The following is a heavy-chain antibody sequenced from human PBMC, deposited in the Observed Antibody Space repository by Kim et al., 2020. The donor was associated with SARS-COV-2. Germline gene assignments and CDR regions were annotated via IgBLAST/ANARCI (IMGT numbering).Heavy chain of an antibody. CDR2: IIPIFGTA. J-gene: IGHJ5*02. CDR3: ARWAGYSSSWQNWFDP. V-gene: IGHV1-69*13. D-gene: IGHD6-13*01. CDR1: GGTFSSYA. Sequence: SVKVSCKASGGTFSSYAISWVRQAPGQGLEWMGGIIPIFGTANYAQKFQGRVTITADESTSTAYMELSSLRSEDTAVYYCARWAGYSSSWQNWFDPWGQGTLVTVSS.